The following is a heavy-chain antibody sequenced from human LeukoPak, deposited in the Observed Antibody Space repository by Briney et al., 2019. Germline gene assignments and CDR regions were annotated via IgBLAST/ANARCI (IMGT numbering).Heavy chain of an antibody. CDR1: GLTFSDYY. V-gene: IGHV3-11*06. D-gene: IGHD6-13*01. CDR3: ARDSGYSSSWYWFDP. J-gene: IGHJ5*02. Sequence: GGSLRLSCAASGLTFSDYYMSWIRQAPGKGLEWVSYISSSSSYTNYADSVKGRFTISRDNAKNSLYLQMNSLRAEDTAVYYCARDSGYSSSWYWFDPWGQGTLVTVSS. CDR2: ISSSSSYT.